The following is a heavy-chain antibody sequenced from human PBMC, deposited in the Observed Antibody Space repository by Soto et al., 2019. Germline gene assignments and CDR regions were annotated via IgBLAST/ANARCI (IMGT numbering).Heavy chain of an antibody. V-gene: IGHV3-23*01. CDR1: GFTFSSYA. CDR2: ISGSGGSA. D-gene: IGHD6-6*01. CDR3: AKTYSSSSWGYFDY. J-gene: IGHJ4*02. Sequence: QSGGSLRLSCAASGFTFSSYAMSWVRQAPGKGLEWVSAISGSGGSAYYADSVKGRFTISRDNSKNTLYLQMNSLRAEDTAVYYCAKTYSSSSWGYFDYWGQGTLVTVSS.